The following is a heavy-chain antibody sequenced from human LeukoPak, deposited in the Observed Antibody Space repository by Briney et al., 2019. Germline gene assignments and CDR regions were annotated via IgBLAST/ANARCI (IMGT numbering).Heavy chain of an antibody. V-gene: IGHV1-46*01. D-gene: IGHD2-15*01. CDR1: GYTFTSYY. Sequence: ASVKVSCKASGYTFTSYYMHWVRQAPGQGLEWMGIINPSGGSTSYAQKFQGRVTMTRDMSTRTVYMELSSLRSEDTAVYYCARAADIHCSGGSCFLSWFDPWGQGTLVTVSS. CDR2: INPSGGST. CDR3: ARAADIHCSGGSCFLSWFDP. J-gene: IGHJ5*02.